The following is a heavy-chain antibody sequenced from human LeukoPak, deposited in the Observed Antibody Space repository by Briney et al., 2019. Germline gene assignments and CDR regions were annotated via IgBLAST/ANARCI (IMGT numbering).Heavy chain of an antibody. J-gene: IGHJ5*02. CDR3: ARAGGFTILRGVVNNWFDP. CDR1: GGSISSSSYY. D-gene: IGHD3-10*01. V-gene: IGHV4-39*07. CDR2: MYYSGTT. Sequence: PSETLSLTCTVSGGSISSSSYYWGWIRQPPGKGLEWIGSMYYSGTTYYNPSLKSRVTISVDTSKNQFSLKLRSVTAADTAVYYCARAGGFTILRGVVNNWFDPWGQGTQVTVSS.